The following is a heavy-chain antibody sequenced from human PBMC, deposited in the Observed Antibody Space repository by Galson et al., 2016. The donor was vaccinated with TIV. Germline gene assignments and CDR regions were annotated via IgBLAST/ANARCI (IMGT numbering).Heavy chain of an antibody. Sequence: SLRLSCAASGFTFRACTMNWVRQAPGKGLEWVSSISISGSHTYYTDSVKGRFTISSDNAQSSLFLQLNRLRAEDTAVYYCARAVSSGDYAFDAFDVWGQGTVVAVSS. D-gene: IGHD4-17*01. CDR2: ISISGSHT. CDR3: ARAVSSGDYAFDAFDV. CDR1: GFTFRACT. J-gene: IGHJ3*01. V-gene: IGHV3-21*06.